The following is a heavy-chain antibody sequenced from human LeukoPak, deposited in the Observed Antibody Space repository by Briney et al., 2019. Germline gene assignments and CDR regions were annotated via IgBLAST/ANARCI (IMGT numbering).Heavy chain of an antibody. D-gene: IGHD1-26*01. CDR3: ARDQMGMNWFDP. V-gene: IGHV4-34*01. J-gene: IGHJ5*02. CDR2: INQSGST. CDR1: GGTFSNYY. Sequence: PSETLSLTCAVYGGTFSNYYWTWIRQPPGKGLEWIGEINQSGSTHYNPSLKSRVTISIDTSKNQFSLKLSSVTAADTAVYYCARDQMGMNWFDPWGQGTLVTVSS.